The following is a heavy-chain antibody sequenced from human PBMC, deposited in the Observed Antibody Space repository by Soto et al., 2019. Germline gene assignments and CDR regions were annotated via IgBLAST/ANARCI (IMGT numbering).Heavy chain of an antibody. CDR3: TRGDSSIWRPHFDY. J-gene: IGHJ4*02. V-gene: IGHV4-59*01. Sequence: QVQLQESDPGLVRPSETLSLTCTVSGASIRSYYWSWIRQPPGKGLEWIGFIHHSGSTNYNPSLKSRLTMSVDTSKNQFSLKLSSVTAADTAVYYCTRGDSSIWRPHFDYWGQGTLVTVSS. D-gene: IGHD3-22*01. CDR1: GASIRSYY. CDR2: IHHSGST.